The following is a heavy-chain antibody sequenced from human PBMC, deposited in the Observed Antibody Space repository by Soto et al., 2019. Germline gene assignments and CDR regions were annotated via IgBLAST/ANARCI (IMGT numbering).Heavy chain of an antibody. J-gene: IGHJ3*02. CDR3: ASYYDILTGYYMNRPGDAFDI. V-gene: IGHV4-39*01. CDR1: GVSSISSSYY. CDR2: IYYSGST. D-gene: IGHD3-9*01. Sequence: SETLSHTCTVSGVSSISSSYYWGWIRQPPGKGLEWIGSIYYSGSTYYNPSLKSRVTISVDTSKNQFSLKLSSVTAADTAVYYCASYYDILTGYYMNRPGDAFDIWGQGTMVTVSS.